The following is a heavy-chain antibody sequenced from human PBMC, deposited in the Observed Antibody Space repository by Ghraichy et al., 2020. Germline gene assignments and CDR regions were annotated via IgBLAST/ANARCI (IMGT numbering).Heavy chain of an antibody. V-gene: IGHV1-2*04. D-gene: IGHD2-21*01. CDR1: GYTFTGYY. Sequence: ASVKVSCKASGYTFTGYYMHWVRQAPGQGLEWMGWINPNSGGTNYAQKFQGWVTMTRDTSISTAYMELSRLRSDDTVVYYCARPYCGGDCYQDPNWYFDLWGRGTLVTVSS. J-gene: IGHJ2*01. CDR3: ARPYCGGDCYQDPNWYFDL. CDR2: INPNSGGT.